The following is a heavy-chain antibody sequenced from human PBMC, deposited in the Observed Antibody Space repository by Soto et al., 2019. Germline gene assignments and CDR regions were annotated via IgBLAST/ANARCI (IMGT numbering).Heavy chain of an antibody. CDR2: IYWDDDK. D-gene: IGHD3-22*01. V-gene: IGHV2-5*02. J-gene: IGHJ5*02. CDR3: AHNSMIVGVRGPYNWFDP. CDR1: GFSLSTSEVG. Sequence: QITLKESGPTLVKPTQTLTLTCTFSGFSLSTSEVGVGWIRQPPGKALEWLALIYWDDDKRYSPSLKSRLTITKDTSKTQVVLTMTNMHPVDTATYYCAHNSMIVGVRGPYNWFDPWGPGTLVTVSS.